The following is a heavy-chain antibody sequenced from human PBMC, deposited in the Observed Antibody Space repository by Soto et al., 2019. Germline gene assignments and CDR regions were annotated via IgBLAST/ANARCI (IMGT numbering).Heavy chain of an antibody. J-gene: IGHJ3*02. V-gene: IGHV2-26*01. CDR2: IFSNDEK. D-gene: IGHD3-22*01. Sequence: QVTLKESGPVLVKPTETLTLTCTVSGFSLSNARMGVSWIRQPPGKALEWLAHIFSNDEKSYSTSLKSRFTISKDTSKSQVVLTMTNMDPVDTATYYCARSMMTSGVDIWGQGTMVTVSS. CDR1: GFSLSNARMG. CDR3: ARSMMTSGVDI.